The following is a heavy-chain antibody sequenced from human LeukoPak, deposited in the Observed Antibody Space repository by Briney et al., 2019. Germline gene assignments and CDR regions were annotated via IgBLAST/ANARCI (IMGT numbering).Heavy chain of an antibody. V-gene: IGHV4-30-2*01. CDR1: GGSISSGGYY. CDR3: ARDRSRRTSWERDAFDI. CDR2: IYHSGST. Sequence: SETLSLTCTVSGGSISSGGYYWSWIRQPPGKGLEWIGYIYHSGSTYYNPSLKSRVTISVDRSKNQFSLKLSSVTAADTAVYYCARDRSRRTSWERDAFDIWGQGTMVTVSS. D-gene: IGHD1-1*01. J-gene: IGHJ3*02.